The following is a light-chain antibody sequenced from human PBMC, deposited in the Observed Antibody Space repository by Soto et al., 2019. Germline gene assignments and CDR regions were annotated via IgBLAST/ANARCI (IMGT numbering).Light chain of an antibody. J-gene: IGKJ1*01. CDR1: QSLLYSSNNKNY. CDR2: WAS. Sequence: DIVLTQSPDSLAVSLGERATINCKSSQSLLYSSNNKNYLAWYQQKPGQPPKLLIYWASTRESGVPDRFSGSGSGTDFTLSITSLQAEDVAVYYCHQYDSIPRTFGQGTKVEIK. V-gene: IGKV4-1*01. CDR3: HQYDSIPRT.